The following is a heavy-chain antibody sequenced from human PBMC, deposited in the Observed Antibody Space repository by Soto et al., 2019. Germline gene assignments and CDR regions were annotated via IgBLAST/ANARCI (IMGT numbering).Heavy chain of an antibody. D-gene: IGHD3-10*01. J-gene: IGHJ6*02. CDR3: ARDNGSGSYYGYYYYYGMDV. CDR1: GYTFTSYG. V-gene: IGHV1-18*04. CDR2: ISAYNGNT. Sequence: ASVKVSCKASGYTFTSYGISWVRHAPGQGLEWMGWISAYNGNTNYAQKLQGRVTMTTDKSTSTAYMELRRLRSDDTAVYYCARDNGSGSYYGYYYYYGMDVWGQGTTVTVSS.